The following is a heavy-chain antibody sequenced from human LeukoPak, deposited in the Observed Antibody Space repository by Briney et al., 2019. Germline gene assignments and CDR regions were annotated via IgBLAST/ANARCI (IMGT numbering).Heavy chain of an antibody. J-gene: IGHJ4*02. CDR3: ARGAYYYDSSGYKPSYYFDY. V-gene: IGHV7-4-1*02. D-gene: IGHD3-22*01. CDR1: GYTFTSYY. CDR2: INTNTGNP. Sequence: ASVKVSCKASGYTFTSYYMHWVRQAPGQGLQWMGWINTNTGNPTYAQGFTGRFVFSLDTSVSTAYLQISSLKAEDTAVYYCARGAYYYDSSGYKPSYYFDYWGQGTLVTVSS.